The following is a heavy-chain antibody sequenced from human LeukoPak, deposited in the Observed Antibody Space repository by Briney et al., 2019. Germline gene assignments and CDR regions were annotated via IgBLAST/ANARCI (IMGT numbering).Heavy chain of an antibody. CDR3: ARGGRYCSGDICRLFFDY. V-gene: IGHV3-7*05. J-gene: IGHJ4*02. CDR2: IKQDGSDK. D-gene: IGHD2-15*01. CDR1: GFTFSSNW. Sequence: QPGGSLRLSCAASGFTFSSNWMNWVRQAPGKGLEWVASIKQDGSDKYYVDSVKGRFTISRDNAKNSLYLQMNSLRAEDTAVYYCARGGRYCSGDICRLFFDYWGQGTLVTVSS.